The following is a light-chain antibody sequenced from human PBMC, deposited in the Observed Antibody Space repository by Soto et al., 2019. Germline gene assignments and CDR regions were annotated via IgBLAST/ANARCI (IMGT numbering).Light chain of an antibody. Sequence: EIVMTQSPATLSVSPGERATLSCRASQSVSSNLAWYQQKPGQAPRLLIYGASTRATGIPARFSGSGSGTEFTLTISSLQSEDFAVHYCQQYNNWPSFGQGTKVDNK. V-gene: IGKV3-15*01. CDR3: QQYNNWPS. J-gene: IGKJ1*01. CDR2: GAS. CDR1: QSVSSN.